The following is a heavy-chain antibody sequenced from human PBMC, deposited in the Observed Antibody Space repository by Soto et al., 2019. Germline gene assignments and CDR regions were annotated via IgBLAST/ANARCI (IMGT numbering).Heavy chain of an antibody. J-gene: IGHJ5*02. D-gene: IGHD6-6*01. CDR2: INHSGST. CDR1: GGSFSGYY. Sequence: SETLSLTCAVYGGSFSGYYWSWIRQPPGKGLEWIGEINHSGSTNHNPSLKSRVTISVDTSKNQFPLKLSSVTAADTAVYYCARDPSSSSRWFDPWGQGTLVTVSS. CDR3: ARDPSSSSRWFDP. V-gene: IGHV4-34*01.